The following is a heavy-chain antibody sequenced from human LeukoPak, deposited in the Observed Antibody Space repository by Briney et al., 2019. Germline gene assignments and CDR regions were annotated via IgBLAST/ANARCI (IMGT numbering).Heavy chain of an antibody. Sequence: GRSLRLSCEASGFTFSSYGMYWVRQAPGKGLEWVAVVSYDGSNKYYADSVEGRFTISRDNSKNTLYLQMNSLRAEDTAVYYCAKVSTYTTSWRYFDYWGQGTLVTVSS. V-gene: IGHV3-30*18. J-gene: IGHJ4*02. CDR1: GFTFSSYG. D-gene: IGHD6-13*01. CDR3: AKVSTYTTSWRYFDY. CDR2: VSYDGSNK.